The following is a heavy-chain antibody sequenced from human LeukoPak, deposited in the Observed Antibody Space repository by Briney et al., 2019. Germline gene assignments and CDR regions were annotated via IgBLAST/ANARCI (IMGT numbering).Heavy chain of an antibody. CDR2: IYYSGST. J-gene: IGHJ5*02. V-gene: IGHV4-59*01. Sequence: PSETLSLTCAVYGGSFSGYYWSWIRQPPGKGLEWIGYIYYSGSTNYNPSLKSRVTISVDTSKNQFSLKLSSVTAADTAVYYCARVPYSSSSWFDPWGQGTLVTVSS. CDR1: GGSFSGYY. CDR3: ARVPYSSSSWFDP. D-gene: IGHD6-13*01.